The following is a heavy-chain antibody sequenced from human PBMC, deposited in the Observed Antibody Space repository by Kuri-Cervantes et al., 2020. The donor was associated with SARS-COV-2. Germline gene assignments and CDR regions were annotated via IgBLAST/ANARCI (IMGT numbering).Heavy chain of an antibody. CDR2: IYHDGST. V-gene: IGHV4-39*01. J-gene: IGHJ4*02. CDR3: ASRGLTVVPT. Sequence: GSLRPSFTVSGKTISGYSGSFHYWPWSRLRPGKGLEWIGIIYHDGSTYSNPSLKGRVTISVDTSKNQSSLKLSSVTAADTAVYYCASRGLTVVPTWGQGILVTVSS. D-gene: IGHD2-2*01. CDR1: GKTISGYSGSFHY.